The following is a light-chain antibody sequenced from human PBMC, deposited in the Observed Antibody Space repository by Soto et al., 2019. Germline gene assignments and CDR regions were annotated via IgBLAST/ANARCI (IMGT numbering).Light chain of an antibody. Sequence: DIQMTQSPSTMSASVGDRVTITCRASQSIDNWLAWYQQKPGKAPKLVIYKASSLETGVPSRFSGSGSGTEFTLTISSLQPDDFATYYCQQYNGYSYTFGQGTKLEIK. CDR1: QSIDNW. J-gene: IGKJ2*01. V-gene: IGKV1-5*03. CDR2: KAS. CDR3: QQYNGYSYT.